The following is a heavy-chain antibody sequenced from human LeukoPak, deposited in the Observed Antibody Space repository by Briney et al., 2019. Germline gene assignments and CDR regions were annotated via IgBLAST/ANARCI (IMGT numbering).Heavy chain of an antibody. J-gene: IGHJ4*02. CDR2: ISSSGSTI. Sequence: GGSLRLSCAASGFTFSSYEMNWVRQAPGKGLEWVSYISSSGSTIYYADSVKGRFTISRDNSKNALYLQMNSLRAEDTAIYYCAKEYTGTFSPFPSYFDNWGQGTLVTVSS. V-gene: IGHV3-48*03. D-gene: IGHD1-26*01. CDR1: GFTFSSYE. CDR3: AKEYTGTFSPFPSYFDN.